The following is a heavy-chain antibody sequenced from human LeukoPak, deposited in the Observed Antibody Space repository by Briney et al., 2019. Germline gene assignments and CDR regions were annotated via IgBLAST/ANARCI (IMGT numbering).Heavy chain of an antibody. CDR2: INSDGSST. CDR3: SRDRITIVRGVIILYNWFDP. V-gene: IGHV3-74*01. D-gene: IGHD3-10*01. CDR1: GFTFSSYW. J-gene: IGHJ5*02. Sequence: GGSLRLSCAASGFTFSSYWMHWVRQAPGKGLVWVSRINSDGSSTSYADSVKGRFTISRDNAKNTLYLQMNSLRAEDTAVYYCSRDRITIVRGVIILYNWFDPWGQGTLVTVSS.